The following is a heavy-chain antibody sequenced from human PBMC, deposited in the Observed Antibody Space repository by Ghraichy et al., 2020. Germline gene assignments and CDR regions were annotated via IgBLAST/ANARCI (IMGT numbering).Heavy chain of an antibody. Sequence: GGSLRLSCVGSGFTISSYSMNWVRQSPGKGLEWVSYITSSGRTISYADSVKGRFTISRDNAQNSLYLQMNSLRDEDTAVYYCASGSTVVRFFYYDGMDVWGQGTTVTVSS. CDR1: GFTISSYS. J-gene: IGHJ6*02. CDR2: ITSSGRTI. CDR3: ASGSTVVRFFYYDGMDV. D-gene: IGHD4-23*01. V-gene: IGHV3-48*02.